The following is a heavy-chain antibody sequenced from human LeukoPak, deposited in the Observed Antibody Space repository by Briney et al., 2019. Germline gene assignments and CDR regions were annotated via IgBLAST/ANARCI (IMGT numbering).Heavy chain of an antibody. CDR1: GFTVSSNY. CDR3: ARESLGVATTLPTHFDY. J-gene: IGHJ4*02. Sequence: GGSLRLSCAASGFTVSSNYMSWVRQAPGKGLEWVSVIYSGGSTYYADSVKGRFTISRDNSKNTLYLQMNSLRAEDTAVYYCARESLGVATTLPTHFDYWGQGTLVTVSS. CDR2: IYSGGST. D-gene: IGHD5-12*01. V-gene: IGHV3-66*01.